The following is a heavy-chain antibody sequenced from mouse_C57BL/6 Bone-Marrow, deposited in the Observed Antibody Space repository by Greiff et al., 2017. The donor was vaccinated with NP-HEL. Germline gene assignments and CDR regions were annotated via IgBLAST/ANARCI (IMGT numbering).Heavy chain of an antibody. CDR2: IDPEDGDT. D-gene: IGHD1-1*01. V-gene: IGHV14-1*01. CDR1: GFNIKDYY. J-gene: IGHJ4*01. CDR3: TTDYYGSHYAMDY. Sequence: VQLKQSGAELVRPGASVKLSCTASGFNIKDYYMHWVKQRPEQGLEWIGRIDPEDGDTEYAPKFQGKATMTADTSSNTAYLQLSSLTSEDTAVYYCTTDYYGSHYAMDYWGQGTSVTVSS.